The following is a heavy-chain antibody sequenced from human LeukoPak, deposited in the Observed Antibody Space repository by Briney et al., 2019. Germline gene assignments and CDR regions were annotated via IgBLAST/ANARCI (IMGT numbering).Heavy chain of an antibody. V-gene: IGHV4-38-2*02. CDR3: AKDQMYYDFWSGLDY. J-gene: IGHJ4*02. Sequence: PSETLSLTCAVSGYSISSGYYWGWIRQPPGKGLEWIGSIYHSGSTYYNPSLKSRVTISVDTSKNQFSLKLSSVTAADTAVYYCAKDQMYYDFWSGLDYWGQGTLVTVSS. CDR1: GYSISSGYY. D-gene: IGHD3-3*01. CDR2: IYHSGST.